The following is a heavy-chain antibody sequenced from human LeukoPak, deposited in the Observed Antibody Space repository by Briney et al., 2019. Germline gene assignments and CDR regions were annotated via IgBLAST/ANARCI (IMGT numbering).Heavy chain of an antibody. D-gene: IGHD4-17*01. V-gene: IGHV1-69*06. CDR1: GGTFSSYA. CDR2: IIPIFGTA. J-gene: IGHJ4*02. CDR3: AREEYPTVTTWGFDY. Sequence: GASVKVSCKASGGTFSSYAISWVRQAPGQGLEWMGGIIPIFGTANYAQKLQGRVTITADKSTSTAYMELSSLRSEDTAVYYCAREEYPTVTTWGFDYWGQGTLVTVSS.